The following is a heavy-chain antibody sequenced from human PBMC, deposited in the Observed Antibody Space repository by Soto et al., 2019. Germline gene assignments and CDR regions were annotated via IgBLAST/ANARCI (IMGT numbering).Heavy chain of an antibody. D-gene: IGHD5-18*01. Sequence: LRLSCAASGFTFSSYSMNWVRQAPGKGLEWVSYISSSSSTIYYADSVKGRFTISRDNAKNSLYLQMNSLRDEDTAVYYCARDHTAIWNYYYYGMDVWGQGTTVTVSS. V-gene: IGHV3-48*02. CDR1: GFTFSSYS. J-gene: IGHJ6*02. CDR2: ISSSSSTI. CDR3: ARDHTAIWNYYYYGMDV.